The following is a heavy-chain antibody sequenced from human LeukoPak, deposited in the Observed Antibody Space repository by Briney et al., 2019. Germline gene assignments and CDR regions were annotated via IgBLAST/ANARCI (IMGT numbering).Heavy chain of an antibody. V-gene: IGHV1-2*02. CDR3: ARSTWELAVFDP. CDR1: GYTFTGYY. D-gene: IGHD1-26*01. J-gene: IGHJ5*02. Sequence: ASVKVSCKASGYTFTGYYMHWVRQAPGQGLEWMGWINPNSGGTNYAQKFQGRVTMTRDTSISTAYMELSRLRSDDTAVYYCARSTWELAVFDPWGQGTLVTVSS. CDR2: INPNSGGT.